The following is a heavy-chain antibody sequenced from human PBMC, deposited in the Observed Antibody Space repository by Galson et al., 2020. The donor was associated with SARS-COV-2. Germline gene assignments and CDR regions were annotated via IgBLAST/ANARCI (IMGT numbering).Heavy chain of an antibody. CDR2: ISSSGSTI. CDR1: GFTFSSYE. Sequence: GGSLRLSCAASGFTFSSYEMNWVRQAPGKGLEWLSYISSSGSTIYYADSVKGRFTISRDNAKNSLYLQMNSLRAEDTAVYYCARDCEAIAVAGPRNWYFDLWGRGTLVTVSS. CDR3: ARDCEAIAVAGPRNWYFDL. D-gene: IGHD6-19*01. V-gene: IGHV3-48*03. J-gene: IGHJ2*01.